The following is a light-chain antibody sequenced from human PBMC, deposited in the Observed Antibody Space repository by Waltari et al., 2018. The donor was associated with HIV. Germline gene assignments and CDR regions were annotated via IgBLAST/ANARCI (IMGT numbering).Light chain of an antibody. CDR3: QHRSNWPPST. V-gene: IGKV3-11*01. J-gene: IGKJ2*02. CDR2: DAF. Sequence: ELLLTQSPAPLSLSPGERATLPCRASQAVSNFLAWYQQKPGQAPRLLIYDAFKRATDIPDRFSGSGSGADFTLTISSLEPEDFAVYYCQHRSNWPPSTFGQGTKLEIK. CDR1: QAVSNF.